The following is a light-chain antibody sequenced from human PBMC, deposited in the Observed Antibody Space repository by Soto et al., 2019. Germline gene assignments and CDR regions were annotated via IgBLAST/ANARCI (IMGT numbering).Light chain of an antibody. J-gene: IGKJ1*01. Sequence: DIVMTQSPDSLGVSLGERATINCKSSQSVLYSSNNKNYLAWYQQKPGQPPKLLIYWASTRESGVPDRFSGSGSGTDFTLTISSLQAVDVAVYYCQQYYSTPPWTFGQGTKVEIK. CDR2: WAS. V-gene: IGKV4-1*01. CDR1: QSVLYSSNNKNY. CDR3: QQYYSTPPWT.